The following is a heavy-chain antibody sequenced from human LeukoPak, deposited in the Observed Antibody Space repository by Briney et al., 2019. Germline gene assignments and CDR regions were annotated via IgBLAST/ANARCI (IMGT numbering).Heavy chain of an antibody. J-gene: IGHJ4*02. V-gene: IGHV3-23*01. CDR2: ISAGGGST. CDR3: AEAESSSWTYYFDY. D-gene: IGHD6-13*01. Sequence: GGSLRLSCAASGFTFSSYAMSWVRQAPGKGLEWVSVISAGGGSTHYANSVKGRFTISRDNSKNMLYLQMNSLRAEDTAVYYCAEAESSSWTYYFDYWGQGTLVTVSS. CDR1: GFTFSSYA.